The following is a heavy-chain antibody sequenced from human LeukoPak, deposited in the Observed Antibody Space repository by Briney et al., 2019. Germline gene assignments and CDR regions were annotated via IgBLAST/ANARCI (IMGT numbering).Heavy chain of an antibody. D-gene: IGHD2-15*01. V-gene: IGHV1-2*02. CDR3: ARELPPYCSGGSCYNEGVDY. CDR1: GYTFTGYY. Sequence: ASVKVSCKASGYTFTGYYMHWVRQAPGQGLEWMGWINPNSGGTNYAQKFQGRVTMTRDTSISTAYMELSRLRSDDTAAYYCARELPPYCSGGSCYNEGVDYWGQGTLVTVSS. CDR2: INPNSGGT. J-gene: IGHJ4*02.